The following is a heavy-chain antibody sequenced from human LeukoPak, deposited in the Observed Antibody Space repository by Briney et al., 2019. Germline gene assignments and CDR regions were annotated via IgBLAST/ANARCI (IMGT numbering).Heavy chain of an antibody. J-gene: IGHJ3*02. V-gene: IGHV3-74*01. D-gene: IGHD6-6*01. CDR2: INGDGSST. Sequence: GGSLRLSCAASGFTFSSYWMHWVRQAPGKGLVWVSRINGDGSSTNYADSVKGRFTISRDNAKNTLYLQMNSLRAEDTAVYYCARDGLPAARDIWGQGTMVTVSS. CDR3: ARDGLPAARDI. CDR1: GFTFSSYW.